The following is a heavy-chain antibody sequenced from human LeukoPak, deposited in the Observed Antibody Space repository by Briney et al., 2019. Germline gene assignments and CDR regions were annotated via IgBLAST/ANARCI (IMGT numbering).Heavy chain of an antibody. D-gene: IGHD3-16*01. CDR1: GFTFSSYA. V-gene: IGHV3-23*01. Sequence: PGGSLRLSCAASGFTFSSYAMSWVRQAPGKGLEWVSAISGSGGSTYYADSVKGRFTICRDNSNNTLYLQMNSLRADDTAVYYCAKETPYDYVWGSYDYWGQGTLVTVSS. CDR3: AKETPYDYVWGSYDY. J-gene: IGHJ4*02. CDR2: ISGSGGST.